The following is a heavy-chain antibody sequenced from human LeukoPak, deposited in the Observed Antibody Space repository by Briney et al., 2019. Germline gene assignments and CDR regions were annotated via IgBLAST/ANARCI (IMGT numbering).Heavy chain of an antibody. Sequence: ASVKVSCKASGYTFTNYGISWVRQAPGQGLEWMGWISGYNGNTNSAQKVQGRVTMTTDTSTSTAYMELRSLRFDDTAVYYCARDTYDTIGNYLEYWGQGTLVTVSS. CDR3: ARDTYDTIGNYLEY. CDR2: ISGYNGNT. V-gene: IGHV1-18*01. J-gene: IGHJ4*02. D-gene: IGHD3-22*01. CDR1: GYTFTNYG.